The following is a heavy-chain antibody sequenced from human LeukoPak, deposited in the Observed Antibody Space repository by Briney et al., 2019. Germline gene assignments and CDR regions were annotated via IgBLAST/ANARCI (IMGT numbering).Heavy chain of an antibody. CDR1: GFTFSSYW. D-gene: IGHD4-11*01. V-gene: IGHV3-74*01. J-gene: IGHJ4*02. CDR2: INSDGSST. Sequence: PGGSLRLTCAASGFTFSSYWMHWVRQAPGKGLVWVSRINSDGSSTSYADSVKGRFTISRDNAKNTLYLQMNSLRAEDTAVYYCARSSYSNGEANDYWGQGTLVTVSS. CDR3: ARSSYSNGEANDY.